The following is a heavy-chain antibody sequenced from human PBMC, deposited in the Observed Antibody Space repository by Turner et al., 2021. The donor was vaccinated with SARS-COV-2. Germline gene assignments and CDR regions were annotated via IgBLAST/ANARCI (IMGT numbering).Heavy chain of an antibody. D-gene: IGHD5-12*01. Sequence: EGHLVKSGGGLVQPGGSLRLSCAASGFTFSDYAMHWVRQTPGKGLEWVASINWNSSGKEFADPVKGRFTISRDNSKKSLFLQMNSLRDEDSALYYCARGDGYNEFDYWGQGTLVTVSS. CDR2: INWNSSGK. CDR3: ARGDGYNEFDY. CDR1: GFTFSDYA. J-gene: IGHJ4*02. V-gene: IGHV3-9*01.